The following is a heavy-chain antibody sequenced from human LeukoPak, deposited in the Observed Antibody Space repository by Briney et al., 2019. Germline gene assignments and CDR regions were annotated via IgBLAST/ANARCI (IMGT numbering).Heavy chain of an antibody. Sequence: GGSLRLSCAGSGFTFSSHAMSWVRQAPGKGLEWVSAMSGSGGSTYYADSVKGRFTISRDNSKNSLYLQMNSLRAEDTAVYYCARNDYGDNWGQGTLVTVSS. CDR3: ARNDYGDN. J-gene: IGHJ4*02. CDR2: MSGSGGST. V-gene: IGHV3-23*01. CDR1: GFTFSSHA.